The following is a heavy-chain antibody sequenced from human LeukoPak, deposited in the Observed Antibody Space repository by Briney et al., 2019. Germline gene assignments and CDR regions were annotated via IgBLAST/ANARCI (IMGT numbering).Heavy chain of an antibody. D-gene: IGHD2-15*01. V-gene: IGHV3-21*04. J-gene: IGHJ4*02. Sequence: GGSLRLSCPASGFTFSSYSMNWVRQAPGKGLEWVSSISSSSSYIYYADSVKGRFTISRDNSKNTLYLQMNSLRAEDTAVYYCAKVIDIVVVVAARPREYYFDYWGQGTLVTVSS. CDR2: ISSSSSYI. CDR3: AKVIDIVVVVAARPREYYFDY. CDR1: GFTFSSYS.